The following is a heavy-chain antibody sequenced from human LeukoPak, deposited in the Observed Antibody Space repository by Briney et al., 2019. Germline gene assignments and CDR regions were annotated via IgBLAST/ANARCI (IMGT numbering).Heavy chain of an antibody. CDR1: GFTFSTYW. CDR3: ARGHSDFPVNDYFDL. J-gene: IGHJ2*01. CDR2: IKSDGSST. Sequence: PGGSLRLSCAASGFTFSTYWMHWVRQAPGKGLVWVSRIKSDGSSTSYADSVKGRFTISRDNAKNTLYLQMNSLRVEDTAVYYCARGHSDFPVNDYFDLWGRGTLLTVSS. V-gene: IGHV3-74*01. D-gene: IGHD4-11*01.